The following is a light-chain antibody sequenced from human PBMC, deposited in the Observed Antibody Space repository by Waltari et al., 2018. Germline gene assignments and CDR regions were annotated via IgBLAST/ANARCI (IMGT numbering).Light chain of an antibody. CDR2: DAS. CDR1: QRVSRF. CDR3: QKYVSLPAT. Sequence: EIVLTQSPGTLSLSPGERATLSCRASQRVSRFLAWYQQKPGQAPRLLIYDASTRATGIPDRFSGSGSGTDFSLTITSLEPEDFAVYYCQKYVSLPATFGQGPKVEIK. J-gene: IGKJ1*01. V-gene: IGKV3-20*01.